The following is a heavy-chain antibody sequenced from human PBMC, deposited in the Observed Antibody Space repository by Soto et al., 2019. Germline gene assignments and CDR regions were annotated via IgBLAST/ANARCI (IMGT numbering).Heavy chain of an antibody. CDR2: INHSGST. V-gene: IGHV4-34*01. Sequence: PSETLCLTYAVYGGSFSDYYWTWIRQPPGKGLEWIGEINHSGSTTYNPSLKSRVTISVDTSKNQFSLKLSSVTAADTAVYYCARGPNISTFDYWGHGTLVTVSS. J-gene: IGHJ4*01. D-gene: IGHD3-3*02. CDR1: GGSFSDYY. CDR3: ARGPNISTFDY.